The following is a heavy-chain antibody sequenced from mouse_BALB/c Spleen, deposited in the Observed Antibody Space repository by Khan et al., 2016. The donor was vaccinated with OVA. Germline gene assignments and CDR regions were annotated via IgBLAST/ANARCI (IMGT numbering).Heavy chain of an antibody. CDR2: IFPGTGTT. D-gene: IGHD2-1*01. V-gene: IGHV1S132*01. Sequence: QVQLQQPGAELVKPGASVKLSCKTSGYTFTSYWIQWVKQRPGQGLGWIGEIFPGTGTTYYNENFKGKATLTIDTYSTTAYMQLSRLTPEDHAVYFCARGYCGNYEFAYWGQGTLVTVSS. J-gene: IGHJ3*01. CDR1: GYTFTSYW. CDR3: ARGYCGNYEFAY.